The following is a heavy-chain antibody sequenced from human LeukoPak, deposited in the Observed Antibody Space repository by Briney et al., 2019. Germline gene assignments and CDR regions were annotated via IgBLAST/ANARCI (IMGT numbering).Heavy chain of an antibody. Sequence: GGSLRLSCTASGFTFSNYAMSWVRQAPGKGLEWVSGISGSGDNTYYADSVKGRFTISRDNSKNTLYVQVNSLGTEDTAAYYCAKGSYYDSSGSFYFDYWGQGTLVTVSS. CDR1: GFTFSNYA. D-gene: IGHD3-22*01. CDR2: ISGSGDNT. J-gene: IGHJ4*02. V-gene: IGHV3-23*01. CDR3: AKGSYYDSSGSFYFDY.